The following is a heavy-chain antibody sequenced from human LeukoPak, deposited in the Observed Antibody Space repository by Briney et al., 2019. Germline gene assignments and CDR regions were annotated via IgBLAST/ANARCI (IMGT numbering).Heavy chain of an antibody. Sequence: GASVKVSCKASGYTFSSYYMHWVRQAPGQGLEWMGWINPNSGNTNYAQKLQGRVTMTTDTSTSTAYMELRSLRSDDTAVYYCARDLGYYGSGTYPRVDYWGQGTLVTVSS. J-gene: IGHJ4*02. D-gene: IGHD3-10*01. CDR3: ARDLGYYGSGTYPRVDY. CDR1: GYTFSSYY. V-gene: IGHV1-18*04. CDR2: INPNSGNT.